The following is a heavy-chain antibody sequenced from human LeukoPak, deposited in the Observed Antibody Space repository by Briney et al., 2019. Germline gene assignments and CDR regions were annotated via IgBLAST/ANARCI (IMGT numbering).Heavy chain of an antibody. J-gene: IGHJ6*03. V-gene: IGHV4-34*01. Sequence: KPSETLSLTCALYGGSLSGFHWTWIRQPPGKGLEWIGEITHSGNTNYNPSLKSRVTMSLDTSKTQFSLKLSSVTAADTAVYYCARGNRVVVPAANRAYSYMDVWGKGTTVTVSS. CDR3: ARGNRVVVPAANRAYSYMDV. D-gene: IGHD2-2*01. CDR1: GGSLSGFH. CDR2: ITHSGNT.